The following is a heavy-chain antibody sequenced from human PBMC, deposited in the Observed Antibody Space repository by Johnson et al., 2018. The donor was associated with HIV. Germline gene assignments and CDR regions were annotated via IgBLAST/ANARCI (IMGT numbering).Heavy chain of an antibody. Sequence: QVQLVESGGGVVQPGRSLRLSCAASGFTFSSYAMHWVRQAPGKGLEWVAVISYDGSNKYYADSVKGRFTISRDNSKNTLYLQINSLRAEDTAVYYCARDGIGRGIVGANDAFDIWGQGTMVTVSS. CDR2: ISYDGSNK. V-gene: IGHV3-30*04. CDR3: ARDGIGRGIVGANDAFDI. CDR1: GFTFSSYA. J-gene: IGHJ3*02. D-gene: IGHD1-26*01.